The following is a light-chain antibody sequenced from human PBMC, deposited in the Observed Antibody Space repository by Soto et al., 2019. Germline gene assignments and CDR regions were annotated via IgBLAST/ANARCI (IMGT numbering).Light chain of an antibody. V-gene: IGKV1-5*03. CDR3: PHYWLYPWT. CDR2: KAS. J-gene: IGKJ1*01. CDR1: QSITTL. Sequence: DIQMTQSPSTLSASVGDRVAITCRASQSITTLLAWYQQKPGKAPKLLIYKASSLQSGVPSRFSGSGSGTEFPLTISSLQPDDFATYYCPHYWLYPWTFGQGTKVEIQ.